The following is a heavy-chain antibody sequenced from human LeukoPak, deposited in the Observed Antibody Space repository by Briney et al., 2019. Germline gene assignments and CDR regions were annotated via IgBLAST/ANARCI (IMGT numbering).Heavy chain of an antibody. D-gene: IGHD5-18*01. CDR1: GFTFSNYW. V-gene: IGHV3-7*01. Sequence: GGSLRLSCAASGFTFSNYWMSWVRQAPGKGLEWVANIKQDGSEKYYVDSVKGRFTMSRDNAKNSLYLQMNSLRAEDTAVYYCAKPIQLWLRDWGQGTLVTVSS. CDR3: AKPIQLWLRD. J-gene: IGHJ4*02. CDR2: IKQDGSEK.